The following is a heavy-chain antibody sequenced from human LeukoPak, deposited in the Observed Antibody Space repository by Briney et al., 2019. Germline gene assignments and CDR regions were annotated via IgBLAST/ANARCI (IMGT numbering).Heavy chain of an antibody. D-gene: IGHD3-22*01. CDR2: IWYDGSNK. CDR1: GFTFSSYG. J-gene: IGHJ4*02. V-gene: IGHV3-33*01. Sequence: PGGSLRLSCAASGFTFSSYGMHWVRQAPGKGLEWEAVIWYDGSNKYYADSVKGRFTISRDNSKNTLYLQMNSLRAEDTAVYYCAREGYYYDSSGYYYLDYWGQGTLVTVSS. CDR3: AREGYYYDSSGYYYLDY.